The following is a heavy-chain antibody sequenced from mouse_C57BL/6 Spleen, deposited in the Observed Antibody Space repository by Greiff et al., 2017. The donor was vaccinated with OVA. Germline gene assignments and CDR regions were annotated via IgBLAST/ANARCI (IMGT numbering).Heavy chain of an antibody. CDR3: ARSGYYGSSYWYFDV. CDR2: IDPANGNT. V-gene: IGHV14-3*01. J-gene: IGHJ1*03. CDR1: GFNIKNTY. D-gene: IGHD1-1*01. Sequence: EVKLVESVAELVRPGASVKLSCTASGFNIKNTYMHWVKQRPEQGLEWIGRIDPANGNTKYAPKFQGKATITADTSSNTAYLQLSSLSSEDTAIYYCARSGYYGSSYWYFDVWGTGTTVTVSS.